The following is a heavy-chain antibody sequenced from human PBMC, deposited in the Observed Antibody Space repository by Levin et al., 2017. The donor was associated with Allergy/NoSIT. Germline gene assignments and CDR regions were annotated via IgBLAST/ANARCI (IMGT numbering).Heavy chain of an antibody. CDR1: GFTFNNHW. V-gene: IGHV3-7*04. J-gene: IGHJ4*02. CDR3: ARDRSTSWSTSDY. D-gene: IGHD2-2*01. CDR2: IKPDGSGK. Sequence: GGSLRLSCAASGFTFNNHWMTWVRQAPGKGLEWVANIKPDGSGKYYVDSVKGRFTISRDNTKNSLYLQMNGLRAEDTAVYYRARDRSTSWSTSDYWGQGTLVTVSS.